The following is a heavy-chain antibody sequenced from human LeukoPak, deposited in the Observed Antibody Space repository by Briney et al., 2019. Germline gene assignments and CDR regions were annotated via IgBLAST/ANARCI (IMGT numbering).Heavy chain of an antibody. CDR3: TRDEYGGNSNFFAH. CDR1: GFNFGDYA. D-gene: IGHD4-23*01. V-gene: IGHV3-49*03. CDR2: IRNKAFGGTA. J-gene: IGHJ4*02. Sequence: QPGGSLRLSCIGSGFNFGDYAMSWFRQAPEKGLEGVGFIRNKAFGGTAEYAASVKGRFTISRDDSRSIAYLQMDNLRVDDTGVYYCTRDEYGGNSNFFAHWGQGTLVTVSS.